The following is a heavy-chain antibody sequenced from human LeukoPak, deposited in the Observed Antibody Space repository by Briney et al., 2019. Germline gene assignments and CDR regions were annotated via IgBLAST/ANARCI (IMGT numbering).Heavy chain of an antibody. D-gene: IGHD5-24*01. CDR1: GFTFTTYW. J-gene: IGHJ4*02. CDR3: ANLGPPGRDHYLES. V-gene: IGHV3-7*01. CDR2: INQVGSSK. Sequence: GGSLRLSCAASGFTFTTYWMGWVRQAPGKGPEWVANINQVGSSKYFVDSVKGRFIISRANAKNSLYLQMNSLRDEDTAVYYCANLGPPGRDHYLESWGQGTLVTVSS.